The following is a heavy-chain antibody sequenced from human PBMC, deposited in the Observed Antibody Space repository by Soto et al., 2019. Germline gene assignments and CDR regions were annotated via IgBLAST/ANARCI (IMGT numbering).Heavy chain of an antibody. Sequence: QVQLVQSGAEVKKPGSSVKVSCKTSRVSFSRYSISWVRQAPGQGLEWMGGVIPVFGTSNYAEKFQDRLRITADEATNTAYMYLRSLRSEDTAVYYCARSQNYDVLTGGYTRGGDFHYWGQGTLVTVSS. V-gene: IGHV1-69*01. J-gene: IGHJ4*02. D-gene: IGHD3-9*01. CDR3: ARSQNYDVLTGGYTRGGDFHY. CDR1: RVSFSRYS. CDR2: VIPVFGTS.